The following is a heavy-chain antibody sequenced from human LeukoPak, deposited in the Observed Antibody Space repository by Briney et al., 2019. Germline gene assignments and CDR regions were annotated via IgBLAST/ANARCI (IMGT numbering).Heavy chain of an antibody. V-gene: IGHV3-74*01. Sequence: PGGSLRLSCAASGFAFSDFWMYWVRQAPGKGLVWISNINEHGTTAYADSVKGRFTISRDNAKNILYLQMNSLRAEDTAVYYCARVGGGNWGQGTLVTVSP. D-gene: IGHD3-16*01. CDR1: GFAFSDFW. CDR2: INEHGTT. CDR3: ARVGGGN. J-gene: IGHJ4*02.